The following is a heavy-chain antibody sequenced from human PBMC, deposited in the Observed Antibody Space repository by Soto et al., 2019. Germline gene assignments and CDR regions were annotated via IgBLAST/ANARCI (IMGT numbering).Heavy chain of an antibody. D-gene: IGHD3-22*01. V-gene: IGHV4-30-4*01. J-gene: IGHJ4*02. CDR3: ARITRNDSSGYYYVDY. CDR1: GGSISSGDYY. Sequence: SETLSLTCTVSGGSISSGDYYWSWIRQPPGKGLEWIGYIYYSGSTYYNPSLKSRVTISVDTSKNQFSLKLSSVTAADTAVYYCARITRNDSSGYYYVDYWGQGTLVTVSS. CDR2: IYYSGST.